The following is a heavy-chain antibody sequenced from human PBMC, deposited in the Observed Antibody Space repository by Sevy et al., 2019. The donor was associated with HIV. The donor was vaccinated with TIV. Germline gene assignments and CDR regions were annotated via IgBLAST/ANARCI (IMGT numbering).Heavy chain of an antibody. J-gene: IGHJ4*02. V-gene: IGHV3-7*01. CDR1: GFSFSANW. CDR3: AHETFGRFES. D-gene: IGHD3-16*01. Sequence: GGSLRLSCAASGFSFSANWMNWVRQAPGKGLEWVANIKGDGSDKHYDDSVEGRFTISRENAKNVLYLQMNSLRVEDTAVYYCAHETFGRFESWGQGTLVTVSS. CDR2: IKGDGSDK.